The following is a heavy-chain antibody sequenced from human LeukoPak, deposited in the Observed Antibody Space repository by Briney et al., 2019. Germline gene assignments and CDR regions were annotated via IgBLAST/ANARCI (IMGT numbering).Heavy chain of an antibody. CDR2: INPNSGDT. D-gene: IGHD4-23*01. CDR3: TRDRDLGDYAGD. V-gene: IGHV1-2*06. Sequence: ASVKVSCKASGYSFTDYYMHWVRQAPGQGLEWMGRINPNSGDTNIAQKFQGRVTMTRDTSINTAYMELNSLRSDDTAIYYCTRDRDLGDYAGDWGQGTLVIVLS. CDR1: GYSFTDYY. J-gene: IGHJ1*01.